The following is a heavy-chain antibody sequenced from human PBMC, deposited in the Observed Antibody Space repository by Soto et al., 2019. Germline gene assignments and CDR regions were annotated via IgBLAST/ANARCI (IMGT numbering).Heavy chain of an antibody. Sequence: PGGSLRLSCAASGFTVSSNYMSWVRQAPGKGLEWVSAISGSGGSTYYADSVKGRFTISRDNSKNTLYLQMNSLRAEDTAVYYCAKDRVVVPRDTFDYRGQGTLVTV. CDR3: AKDRVVVPRDTFDY. CDR2: ISGSGGST. J-gene: IGHJ4*02. V-gene: IGHV3-23*01. CDR1: GFTVSSNY. D-gene: IGHD2-21*01.